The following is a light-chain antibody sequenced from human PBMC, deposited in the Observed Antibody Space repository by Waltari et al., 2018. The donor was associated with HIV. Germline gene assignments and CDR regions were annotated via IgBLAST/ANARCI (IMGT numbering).Light chain of an antibody. V-gene: IGLV1-40*01. J-gene: IGLJ2*01. CDR3: QSYDTSLSGSGV. Sequence: QSVLTQPPSVSGASGQRVPISCHGSRTHIGAGYDVHCYQQLPGSAPRVLIYGNSNRPSGVPDRFSGSKSGTSASLAITGLQAEDEADYYCQSYDTSLSGSGVFCGGTKLTVL. CDR2: GNS. CDR1: RTHIGAGYD.